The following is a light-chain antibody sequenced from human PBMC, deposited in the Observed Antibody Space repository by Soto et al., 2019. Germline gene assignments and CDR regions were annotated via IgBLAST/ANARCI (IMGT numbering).Light chain of an antibody. CDR1: SSDVGNYDY. V-gene: IGLV2-8*01. Sequence: QSVLTQPPSASGSPGQSVTISCTGTSSDVGNYDYVSWYQQHPGKAPKLIIYEVSYRPSGVPDRFSGSKSGNTASLAVSGLQAEDEADYYCNSYGGRNNYVFGTGTKV. CDR3: NSYGGRNNYV. CDR2: EVS. J-gene: IGLJ1*01.